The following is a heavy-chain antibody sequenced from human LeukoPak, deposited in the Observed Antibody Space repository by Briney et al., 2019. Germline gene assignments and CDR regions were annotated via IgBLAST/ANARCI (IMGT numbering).Heavy chain of an antibody. D-gene: IGHD1-1*01. J-gene: IGHJ4*02. Sequence: ESLKISCKGFGYAFSSHWIGWVRQKPGEGLEWMGITYPDDADTRYSPSFQGHVTISADKSISTAYMQWSSLMTSDNAIYYCARHSNWNHIDYWGQGTLVTVSS. CDR1: GYAFSSHW. V-gene: IGHV5-51*01. CDR3: ARHSNWNHIDY. CDR2: TYPDDADT.